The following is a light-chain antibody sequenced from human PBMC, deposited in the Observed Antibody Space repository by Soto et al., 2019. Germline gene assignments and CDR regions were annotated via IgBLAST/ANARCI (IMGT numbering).Light chain of an antibody. CDR2: DAS. V-gene: IGKV3D-20*02. J-gene: IGKJ5*01. CDR1: QSVSSSY. Sequence: IVLTQAPGTLSLSPGERATLSCRASQSVSSSYLAWYQQKPGQAPRLLIYDASNRATGIPARFSGSGSGTDFTRTISSLEPEEFAVYYCQQRSNWPPGITLGQGTRLEIK. CDR3: QQRSNWPPGIT.